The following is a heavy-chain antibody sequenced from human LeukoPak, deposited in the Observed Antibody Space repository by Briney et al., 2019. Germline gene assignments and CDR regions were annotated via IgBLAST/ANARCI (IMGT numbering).Heavy chain of an antibody. CDR2: ISSSSSYI. D-gene: IGHD6-19*01. CDR3: ARRYRSGAPAFDI. V-gene: IGHV3-21*01. Sequence: GGSLRLSCAASGFSFSSYSMNWVRQAPGKGLEWVSSISSSSSYIYYADSVKGRFTISRDNAKKSLYLQMNSLRAEDTAVYYCARRYRSGAPAFDIWGQGTMVTVSS. CDR1: GFSFSSYS. J-gene: IGHJ3*02.